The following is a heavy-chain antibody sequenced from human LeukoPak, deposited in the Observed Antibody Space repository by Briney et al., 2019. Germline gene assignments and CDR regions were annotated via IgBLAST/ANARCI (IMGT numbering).Heavy chain of an antibody. Sequence: ASVKVSCKASGYTFTGYYMHWVRQAPGQGLEWMGWINPNSGGTNYAQKFQGWVTMTRDTSISTAYMELGRLRSDDTAVYYCARVRRGSSWYSDAFDIWGQGTMVTVSS. CDR3: ARVRRGSSWYSDAFDI. J-gene: IGHJ3*02. D-gene: IGHD6-13*01. V-gene: IGHV1-2*04. CDR1: GYTFTGYY. CDR2: INPNSGGT.